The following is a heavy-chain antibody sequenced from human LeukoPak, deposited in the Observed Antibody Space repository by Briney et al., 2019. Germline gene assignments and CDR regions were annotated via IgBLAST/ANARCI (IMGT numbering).Heavy chain of an antibody. D-gene: IGHD3-10*01. J-gene: IGHJ4*02. CDR2: INHSGST. Sequence: PSETLSLTCAVYGGSFSGYYWSWIRQPTGKGLEWIGEINHSGSTNYNPSLKSRVTISVDTSKNQFSLKLSSVTAADTAVYYCARGVRFGELLSNYFDYWGQGTLVTVSS. CDR1: GGSFSGYY. CDR3: ARGVRFGELLSNYFDY. V-gene: IGHV4-34*01.